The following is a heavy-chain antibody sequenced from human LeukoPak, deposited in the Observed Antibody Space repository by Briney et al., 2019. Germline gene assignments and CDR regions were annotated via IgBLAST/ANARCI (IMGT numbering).Heavy chain of an antibody. J-gene: IGHJ4*02. D-gene: IGHD6-13*01. CDR2: IYSGGST. CDR1: AFSDKSNY. Sequence: PGGSLRLSCVASAFSDKSNYMSWVRQAPGKGLEWVSVIYSGGSTYYADSVKGRFTISRDNSKNTLYLQMNSLRAEDTAVYYCASSSWFYYFNYWGQGTLVTVSS. CDR3: ASSSWFYYFNY. V-gene: IGHV3-53*01.